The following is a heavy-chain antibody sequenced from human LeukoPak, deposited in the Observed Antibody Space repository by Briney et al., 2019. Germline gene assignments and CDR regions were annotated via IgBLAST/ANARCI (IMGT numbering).Heavy chain of an antibody. CDR1: GFGLSTSGVG. V-gene: IGHV2-5*02. CDR3: AHCRQQDCDY. J-gene: IGHJ4*02. CDR2: IYWDDDK. Sequence: SGPTLIHPRQPLTLTFTFSGFGLSTSGVGVGWIRQPPGKALEWLTIIYWDDDKRYSPSLKGRLTITKDTSKNQVVLTMTNMDPVDTATYYCAHCRQQDCDYWGQGTLVTVSS. D-gene: IGHD6-13*01.